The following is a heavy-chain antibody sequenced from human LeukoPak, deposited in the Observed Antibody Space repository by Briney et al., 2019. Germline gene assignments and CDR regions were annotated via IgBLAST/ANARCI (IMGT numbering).Heavy chain of an antibody. CDR2: MNPDSGHT. CDR3: ARPRSSWYSDSFDI. J-gene: IGHJ3*02. CDR1: GYTFTMYD. D-gene: IGHD6-19*01. Sequence: ASVKVSCKASGYTFTMYDVNWVRQATGQGLEYMGWMNPDSGHTGYTRKFLGRVTMTRNTSISTAYMELSGLRSEDTAVYYCARPRSSWYSDSFDIWGQGTVVTVSS. V-gene: IGHV1-8*01.